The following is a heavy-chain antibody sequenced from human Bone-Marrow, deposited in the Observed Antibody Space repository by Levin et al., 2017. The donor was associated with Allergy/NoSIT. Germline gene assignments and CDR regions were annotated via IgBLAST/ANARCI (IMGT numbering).Heavy chain of an antibody. J-gene: IGHJ3*02. D-gene: IGHD3-16*01. Sequence: NPGGSLRLSCAASGFPFSDAWMYWVRQAPGKGLEWVAHIKNKNEGETPDYAATVRGRFTISRDDSKNLFYLQMNSLQTEDTAVYYCTTDWGSVTYWIRAFDIWGQGTTVVVSA. CDR1: GFPFSDAW. CDR2: IKNKNEGETP. CDR3: TTDWGSVTYWIRAFDI. V-gene: IGHV3-15*07.